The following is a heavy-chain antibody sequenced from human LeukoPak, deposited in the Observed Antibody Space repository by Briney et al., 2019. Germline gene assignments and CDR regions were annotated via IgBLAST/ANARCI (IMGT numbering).Heavy chain of an antibody. CDR1: GFTFSNYA. Sequence: PGGSLRLSCAASGFTFSNYALTWVRQAPGAGTEWASGLSASGVRTYYADSVKGRFTISRDNSENTLYLQMNSLRVDDTAVYYCAKAESDSYGYPNYFDYWGQGILVTVSS. J-gene: IGHJ4*02. D-gene: IGHD5-18*01. CDR3: AKAESDSYGYPNYFDY. V-gene: IGHV3-23*01. CDR2: LSASGVRT.